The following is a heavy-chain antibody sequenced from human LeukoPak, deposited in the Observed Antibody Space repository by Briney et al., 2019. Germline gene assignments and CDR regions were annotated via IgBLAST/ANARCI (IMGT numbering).Heavy chain of an antibody. CDR1: GFTFSNYW. Sequence: PGGSLRLSCAASGFTFSNYWMSWVRQAPGKGLEWVANIKYYGSEKYYADSVRGRFTISRDNAKNSLYQQKNSLRAEDTAVYYCVSALSSDHFVYWGQGTLVTVSS. D-gene: IGHD3-16*01. CDR3: VSALSSDHFVY. V-gene: IGHV3-7*01. CDR2: IKYYGSEK. J-gene: IGHJ4*02.